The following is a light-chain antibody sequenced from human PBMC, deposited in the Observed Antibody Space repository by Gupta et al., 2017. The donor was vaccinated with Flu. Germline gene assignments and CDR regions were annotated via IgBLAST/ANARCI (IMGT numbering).Light chain of an antibody. CDR3: QQYYSYPYT. J-gene: IGKJ2*01. V-gene: IGKV1-8*01. CDR1: QGISSY. Sequence: GDRVTITCRASQGISSYLAWYQQKPGKAPKLLTYAASTLQSGVPSRFSGSGSGTDFTLTISCLQSEDFATYYCQQYYSYPYTFGQGTKLEIK. CDR2: AAS.